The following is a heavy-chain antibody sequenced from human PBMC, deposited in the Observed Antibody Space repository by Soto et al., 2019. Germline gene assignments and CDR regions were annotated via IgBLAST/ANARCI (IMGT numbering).Heavy chain of an antibody. CDR1: GYSFTSYW. D-gene: IGHD3-3*01. V-gene: IGHV5-51*01. CDR3: ARSELRFLEWFDAFDI. CDR2: IYPGDSDT. Sequence: GESLKISCKGSGYSFTSYWIGWVRQMPGKGLEWMGIIYPGDSDTRYSPSFQGQVTISADKSISTAYLQWSSLKASDTAMYYCARSELRFLEWFDAFDIWGQGTMVTVSS. J-gene: IGHJ3*02.